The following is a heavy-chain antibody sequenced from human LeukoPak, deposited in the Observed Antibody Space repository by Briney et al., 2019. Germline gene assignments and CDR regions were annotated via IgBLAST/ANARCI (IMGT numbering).Heavy chain of an antibody. D-gene: IGHD6-19*01. Sequence: ASVKVSCKSSGYTFNNYFLVWVRQAPGQGLELMGIMNPSDGDTRYTQRFQGRLTMTTDTSTSTAYMELRSLRSDDTAVYYCATQSTGYSSGWSWGQGTLVTVSS. CDR1: GYTFNNYF. CDR2: MNPSDGDT. V-gene: IGHV1-46*02. J-gene: IGHJ5*02. CDR3: ATQSTGYSSGWS.